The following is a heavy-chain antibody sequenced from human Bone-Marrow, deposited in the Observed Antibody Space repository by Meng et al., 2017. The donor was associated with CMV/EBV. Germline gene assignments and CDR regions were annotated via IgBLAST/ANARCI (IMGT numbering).Heavy chain of an antibody. CDR3: ARTECGGDCYSGRYYYYGMDV. Sequence: ASVKVSCKASGYTFTSYDINWVRQATGQGLEWMGWMNPNSGNTGYAQKFQGRVTMTRDTSISTAYMELSRLRSDDTAVYYCARTECGGDCYSGRYYYYGMDVWGQGTTVTVSS. V-gene: IGHV1-8*01. D-gene: IGHD2-21*01. CDR2: MNPNSGNT. J-gene: IGHJ6*02. CDR1: GYTFTSYD.